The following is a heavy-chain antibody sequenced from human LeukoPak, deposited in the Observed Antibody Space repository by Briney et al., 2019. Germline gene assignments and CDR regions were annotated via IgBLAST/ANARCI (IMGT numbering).Heavy chain of an antibody. CDR3: ARDASDTAMVGYFLL. CDR2: IWYDGSNK. D-gene: IGHD5-18*01. J-gene: IGHJ1*01. V-gene: IGHV3-33*01. Sequence: GRSLRLSCAASGFTFSNYGMHWVRQAPGKGLVWVAVIWYDGSNKYYADSVKGRFTISRDNSKIILYLQINSLRAEDTAVYYCARDASDTAMVGYFLLRGPGSLVTVSS. CDR1: GFTFSNYG.